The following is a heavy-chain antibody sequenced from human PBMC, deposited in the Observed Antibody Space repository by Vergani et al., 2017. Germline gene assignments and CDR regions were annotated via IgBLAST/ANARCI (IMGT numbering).Heavy chain of an antibody. CDR2: IYPGDSDT. V-gene: IGHV5-51*01. CDR3: ARDAPFYGGYREWDYYYYGMDV. D-gene: IGHD4-17*01. J-gene: IGHJ6*02. Sequence: EVQLVQSGAAVKKPGESLKISCKGSGYSFTSYWIGWVRQMPGKGLEWMGIIYPGDSDTRYSPSFQGQVTISADKSISTAYLQWSSLKASDTAMYYCARDAPFYGGYREWDYYYYGMDVWGQGTTVTVSS. CDR1: GYSFTSYW.